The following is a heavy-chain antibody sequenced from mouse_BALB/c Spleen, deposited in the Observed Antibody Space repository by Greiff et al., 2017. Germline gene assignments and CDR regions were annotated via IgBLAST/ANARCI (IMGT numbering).Heavy chain of an antibody. CDR1: GYTFTSYW. CDR3: ATGFAY. J-gene: IGHJ3*01. Sequence: VKLQESGAELARPGASVKLSCKASGYTFTSYWMQWVKQRPGQGLEWIGAIYPGDGDTRYTQKFKGKATLTADKSSSTAYMQLSSLASEDSAVYYCATGFAYWGQGTLVTVSA. CDR2: IYPGDGDT. V-gene: IGHV1-87*01.